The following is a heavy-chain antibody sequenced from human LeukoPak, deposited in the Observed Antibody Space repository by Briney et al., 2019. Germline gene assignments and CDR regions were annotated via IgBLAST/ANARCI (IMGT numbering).Heavy chain of an antibody. V-gene: IGHV4-59*01. CDR3: ARDERTYSYGPGGY. CDR2: ISYSGSP. J-gene: IGHJ4*02. D-gene: IGHD5-18*01. CDR1: GDSISSYY. Sequence: SETLSLTCTVSGDSISSYYWSWIRQPPGKGLQWIGYISYSGSPNYNPSLKSRVTISVDTSKNQFSLKLSSVTAADTAVYYCARDERTYSYGPGGYWGQGILVTVSS.